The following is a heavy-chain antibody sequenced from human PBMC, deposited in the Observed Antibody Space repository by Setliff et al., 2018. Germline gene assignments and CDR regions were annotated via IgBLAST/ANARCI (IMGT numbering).Heavy chain of an antibody. CDR2: IYSSGTT. J-gene: IGHJ3*02. CDR3: TRRPRDRAAFDI. V-gene: IGHV4-39*01. CDR1: GGSISTSSHH. Sequence: LSLTCTVSGGSISTSSHHWVWIRQSPGKGLEWIGTIYSSGTTYYNXXLKGRVTISLDTSKSQFSLNLGSVTAADTAVYYCTRRPRDRAAFDIWGQGTMVTVSS.